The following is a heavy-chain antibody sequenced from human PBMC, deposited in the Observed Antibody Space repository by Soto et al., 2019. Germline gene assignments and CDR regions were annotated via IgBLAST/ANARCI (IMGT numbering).Heavy chain of an antibody. J-gene: IGHJ4*02. CDR1: GGSISSYY. D-gene: IGHD3-22*01. V-gene: IGHV4-59*08. Sequence: PSETLSLTCTLSGGSISSYYWSWIRQPPGQGLEWIGYIYYSGSTNYNPSLQSRVTISVDTSKNQFSLKLSSVTAADTAVYYCARASYDSSGYYYSRFDYWGQGTLVTVSS. CDR2: IYYSGST. CDR3: ARASYDSSGYYYSRFDY.